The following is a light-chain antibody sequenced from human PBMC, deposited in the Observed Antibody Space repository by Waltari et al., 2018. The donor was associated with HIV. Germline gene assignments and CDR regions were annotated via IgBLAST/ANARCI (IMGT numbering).Light chain of an antibody. CDR1: KGISKE. V-gene: IGKV1-5*03. CDR2: AAS. Sequence: DIQLTQSPSFIPASVGDRVSITCRASKGISKELGWYQQKPGKAPKGLMYAASTLVEGVPSRFSGSRSGTEFTLTIASLQPDDFATYYCLNYGTSSRPFGQGTKVDI. J-gene: IGKJ1*01. CDR3: LNYGTSSRP.